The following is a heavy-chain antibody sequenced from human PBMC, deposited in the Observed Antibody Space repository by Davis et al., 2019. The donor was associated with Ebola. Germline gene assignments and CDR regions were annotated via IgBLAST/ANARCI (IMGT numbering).Heavy chain of an antibody. CDR1: GFTVSSNY. CDR3: ARNQWPVSFDY. CDR2: IYSGGST. Sequence: GGSLRLSCAASGFTVSSNYMSWVRQAPGKGLEWVSVIYSGGSTYYADSVKGRFTISRDNSKNTLYLQMNSLRAEDTAVYYCARNQWPVSFDYWGQGILVTVSS. J-gene: IGHJ4*02. V-gene: IGHV3-66*01. D-gene: IGHD6-19*01.